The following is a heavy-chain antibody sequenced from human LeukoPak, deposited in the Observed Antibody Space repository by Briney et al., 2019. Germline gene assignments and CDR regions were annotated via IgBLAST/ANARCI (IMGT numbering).Heavy chain of an antibody. Sequence: GGSLRLSCTASGFTFSVYEMNWVRQAPGKGLEWVSYISSSSSTIYYADSVKGRFTVSRDNAKNSLYLQMNSLRAEDTAVYYCARDSQRDSDDCLDMWGQGTLVTVSS. CDR1: GFTFSVYE. J-gene: IGHJ3*02. CDR3: ARDSQRDSDDCLDM. CDR2: ISSSSSTI. V-gene: IGHV3-48*03. D-gene: IGHD5-18*01.